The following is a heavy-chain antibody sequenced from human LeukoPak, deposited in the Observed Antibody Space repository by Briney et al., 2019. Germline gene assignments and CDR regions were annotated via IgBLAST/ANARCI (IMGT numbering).Heavy chain of an antibody. J-gene: IGHJ4*02. Sequence: PGGSLRLSCAASGFTFSSYSMNWFRQAPGKGLEWVSSISSSSSYIYYADSVKGRFTISRDNAKNSLYLQMNSLRAEDTAVYFCAKSRSGSANWALQIFDNWGQGTLVTVSS. CDR3: AKSRSGSANWALQIFDN. D-gene: IGHD1-1*01. CDR2: ISSSSSYI. CDR1: GFTFSSYS. V-gene: IGHV3-21*03.